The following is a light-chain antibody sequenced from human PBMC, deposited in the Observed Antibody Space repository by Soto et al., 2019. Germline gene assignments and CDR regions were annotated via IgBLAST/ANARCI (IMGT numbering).Light chain of an antibody. CDR3: QYYNRAPLT. CDR2: SAS. V-gene: IGKV1-27*01. CDR1: RGIATY. Sequence: DIQMTQSPSSLSASVGDRVTITCRASRGIATYLAWYQQKPGGDPKLLIHSASSLRSGVPSRFSGGGSGTTFPLTISGLLPEDVATYYCQYYNRAPLTFGGGTKVE. J-gene: IGKJ4*01.